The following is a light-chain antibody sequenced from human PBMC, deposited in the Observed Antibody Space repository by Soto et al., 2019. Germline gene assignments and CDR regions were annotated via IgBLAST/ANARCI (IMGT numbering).Light chain of an antibody. CDR3: QHYNTYSKT. J-gene: IGKJ3*01. CDR2: DAS. Sequence: DIHMTQSPSTGSTWVVAIVSITCRASQSVSYWLAWYQKKPGKAPNLLIYDASILASGVPSRFSGGGFGTEFTLNISSLQPDDSAIYYCQHYNTYSKTFGPGTKVDIK. CDR1: QSVSYW. V-gene: IGKV1-5*01.